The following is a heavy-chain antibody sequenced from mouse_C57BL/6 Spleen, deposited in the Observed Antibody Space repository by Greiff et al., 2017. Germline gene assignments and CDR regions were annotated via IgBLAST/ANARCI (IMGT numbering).Heavy chain of an antibody. CDR3: TRDSSGQYYFDY. J-gene: IGHJ2*01. Sequence: QVQLQQSGAELVRPGASVTLSCKASGYTFTDYEMHWVKQTPVHGLEWIGAIDPETGGTAYNQKFKGKAILNADKSASTAYMELRSLTSEDSAVYYCTRDSSGQYYFDYWGQGTTLTVSS. D-gene: IGHD3-2*02. CDR2: IDPETGGT. CDR1: GYTFTDYE. V-gene: IGHV1-15*01.